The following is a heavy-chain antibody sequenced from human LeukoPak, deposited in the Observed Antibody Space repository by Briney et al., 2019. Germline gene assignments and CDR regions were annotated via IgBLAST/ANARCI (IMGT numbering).Heavy chain of an antibody. CDR2: LYSDGNA. CDR1: GFTVITND. CDR3: ARGVEPLAANTLAY. Sequence: GGSLRLSCAASGFTVITNDMTWVRQAPGKGLEWVSVLYSDGNAKYADSVQGRFTISRDNSKNTRYLEMNSLSPDDTAVYYCARGVEPLAANTLAYWGQGTLVTVSS. D-gene: IGHD1-14*01. V-gene: IGHV3-53*01. J-gene: IGHJ4*02.